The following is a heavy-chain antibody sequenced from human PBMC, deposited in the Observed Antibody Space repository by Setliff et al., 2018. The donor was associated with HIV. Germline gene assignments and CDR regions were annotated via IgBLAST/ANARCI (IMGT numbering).Heavy chain of an antibody. CDR1: GGSIRSGSYY. CDR2: IYTSGSA. Sequence: PSETLSLTCTVSGGSIRSGSYYWSWIRQPAGKGLEWIGRIYTSGSANYNPSLKSRVTMTVDTSKNQFSLKLSSVTASATAVYYCASGLIAPRFWGQGTLVTVSS. CDR3: ASGLIAPRF. D-gene: IGHD6-6*01. V-gene: IGHV4-61*02. J-gene: IGHJ4*02.